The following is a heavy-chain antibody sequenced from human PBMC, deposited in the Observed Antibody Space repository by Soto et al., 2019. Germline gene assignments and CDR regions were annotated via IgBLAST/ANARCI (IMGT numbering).Heavy chain of an antibody. D-gene: IGHD6-13*01. CDR1: GFTFSSYG. J-gene: IGHJ4*02. CDR2: IWYDGSNK. Sequence: GGSLRLSXAASGFTFSSYGMHWVRQAPGKGLEWVAVIWYDGSNKYYADSVKGRFTISRDNSKNTLYLQMNSLRAEDTAVYYCARGRLGSSWSDFDYWGQGTLVTVSS. CDR3: ARGRLGSSWSDFDY. V-gene: IGHV3-33*01.